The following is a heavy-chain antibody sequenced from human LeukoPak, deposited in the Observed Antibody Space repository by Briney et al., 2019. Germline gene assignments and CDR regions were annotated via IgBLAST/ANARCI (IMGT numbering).Heavy chain of an antibody. D-gene: IGHD6-25*01. Sequence: ASVKVSCKTSGYTFTNHDINWVRQATGQGLEWLGWMSPGSGYTGYAQKFQGRVTMTRDISITTAYVELSSLRSEDTAVYYCARGIEAGVDYWGQGTLVTVSS. CDR2: MSPGSGYT. V-gene: IGHV1-8*02. J-gene: IGHJ4*02. CDR1: GYTFTNHD. CDR3: ARGIEAGVDY.